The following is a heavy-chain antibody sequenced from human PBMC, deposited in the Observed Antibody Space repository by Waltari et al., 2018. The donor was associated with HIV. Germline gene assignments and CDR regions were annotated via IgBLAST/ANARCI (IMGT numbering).Heavy chain of an antibody. CDR3: AGSHSSGWYVWFDP. CDR2: INPKSGGT. Sequence: QVRLVQSGAEVKKPGASVKVSCKASGYNFTDYYLHWVRPPPGQGLEWMGWINPKSGGTKYAQKFQGRVTMTTDTSISTAYMEVRMLISDDTAVYFCAGSHSSGWYVWFDPWGQGTLVTVS. CDR1: GYNFTDYY. J-gene: IGHJ5*02. D-gene: IGHD6-19*01. V-gene: IGHV1-2*02.